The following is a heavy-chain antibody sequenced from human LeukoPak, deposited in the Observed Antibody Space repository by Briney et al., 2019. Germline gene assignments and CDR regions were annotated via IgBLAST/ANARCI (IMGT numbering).Heavy chain of an antibody. D-gene: IGHD6-19*01. J-gene: IGHJ6*02. V-gene: IGHV3-33*01. CDR3: ARSIAVAGTIVYYYGMDV. CDR2: IWYDGSNK. Sequence: PGRSLRLSCAASGFTFGSYGMHWVRQAPGKGLEWVAVIWYDGSNKYYAESVKGRFTISRDNSKNTLYMQMNSLRAKDTAVYYCARSIAVAGTIVYYYGMDVWGQGTTVTVSS. CDR1: GFTFGSYG.